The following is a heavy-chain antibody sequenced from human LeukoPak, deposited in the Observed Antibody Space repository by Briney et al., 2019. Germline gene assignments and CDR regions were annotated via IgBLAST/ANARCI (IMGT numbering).Heavy chain of an antibody. CDR3: ARDSKGLEYYDSSGYCFDY. Sequence: RVASVKVSCKASGYTFTSYGISWVRQAPGQGLEWMGWISAYNGNTNYAQKLQGRVTMTTDTSTSTAYMELRSLRSDDTAVYYCARDSKGLEYYDSSGYCFDYWGQGTLVTVSS. D-gene: IGHD3-22*01. CDR2: ISAYNGNT. J-gene: IGHJ4*02. CDR1: GYTFTSYG. V-gene: IGHV1-18*01.